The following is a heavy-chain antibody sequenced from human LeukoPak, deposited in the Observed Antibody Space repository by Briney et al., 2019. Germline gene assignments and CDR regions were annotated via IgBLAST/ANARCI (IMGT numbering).Heavy chain of an antibody. V-gene: IGHV3-30-3*01. CDR3: ARVTFWSGYYDY. D-gene: IGHD3-3*01. J-gene: IGHJ4*02. CDR1: GFTFSSYA. CDR2: ISYDGSNK. Sequence: GGSLRLSCAASGFTFSSYAMHWVRQAPGKGLEWVAVISYDGSNKYYADSVKGRFTISRDNSKNTLYLQMNSLTAEDTAVYYCARVTFWSGYYDYWGQGTLVTVSS.